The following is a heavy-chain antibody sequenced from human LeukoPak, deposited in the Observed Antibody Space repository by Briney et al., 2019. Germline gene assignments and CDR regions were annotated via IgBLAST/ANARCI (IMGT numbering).Heavy chain of an antibody. CDR3: ARRVSLGGYYYYMDV. CDR2: ISSSGSTI. CDR1: GFTFSSYE. V-gene: IGHV3-48*03. D-gene: IGHD3-16*01. Sequence: PGGSLRLSCAASGFTFSSYEMNWVRQAPGKGLEWVSYISSSGSTIYYADSVKGRFTISRDNAKNSLYLQMNSLRAEDTAVYYCARRVSLGGYYYYMDVWGKGTTVTISS. J-gene: IGHJ6*03.